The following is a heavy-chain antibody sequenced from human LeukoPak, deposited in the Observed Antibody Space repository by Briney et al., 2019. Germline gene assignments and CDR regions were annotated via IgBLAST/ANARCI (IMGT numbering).Heavy chain of an antibody. V-gene: IGHV3-48*01. CDR2: ISDSSTTI. CDR3: ARKGVGYMDV. J-gene: IGHJ6*03. Sequence: PGGSLRLSCAASGFTFSSYNMNWVRQAPGKGLEWVSYISDSSTTIYYADSVKGRFTISRDNAKNSLYLQMNSLRAEDTAVYYCARKGVGYMDVWGKGTTVTISS. CDR1: GFTFSSYN. D-gene: IGHD3-10*01.